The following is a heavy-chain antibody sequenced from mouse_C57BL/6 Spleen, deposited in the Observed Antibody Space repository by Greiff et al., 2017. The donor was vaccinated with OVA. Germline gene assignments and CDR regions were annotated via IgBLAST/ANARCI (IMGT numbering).Heavy chain of an antibody. J-gene: IGHJ4*01. CDR1: GFTFSDYG. Sequence: EVKLMESGGGLVKPGGSLKLSCAASGFTFSDYGMHWVRQAPEKGLEWVAYISSGCSTIYYADTVKGRFTLSRDNAKNTLFLQMTSLRSEDTAMYYCARPHYDDSSYSYAMDYWGQGTSVTVSS. D-gene: IGHD1-1*01. CDR3: ARPHYDDSSYSYAMDY. CDR2: ISSGCSTI. V-gene: IGHV5-17*01.